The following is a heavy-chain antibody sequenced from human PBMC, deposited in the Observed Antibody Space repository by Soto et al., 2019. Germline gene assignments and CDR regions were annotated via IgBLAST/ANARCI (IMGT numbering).Heavy chain of an antibody. V-gene: IGHV3-66*01. Sequence: EVQLVESGGGLVQPGGSLRLSCAASGFTVSNNYMSWVRQAPGKGLEWVSVIYSGGSTYYADSMKGRFTISRDNSKNTLYLQMNSLRAEDTAVYYCAKEANVDNRYSYGMDVWGQGTTVTVSS. CDR1: GFTVSNNY. D-gene: IGHD1-1*01. CDR2: IYSGGST. J-gene: IGHJ6*02. CDR3: AKEANVDNRYSYGMDV.